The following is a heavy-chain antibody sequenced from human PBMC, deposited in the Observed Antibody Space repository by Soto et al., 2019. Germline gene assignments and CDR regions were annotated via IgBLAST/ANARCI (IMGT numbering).Heavy chain of an antibody. CDR1: GFTFSRYW. CDR2: INEDGSEK. J-gene: IGHJ4*01. CDR3: VRGRSLSAN. Sequence: EVQLVESGGGLVQPGGSLRLSCAASGFTFSRYWMSWVRQAPGKGLEWVANINEDGSEKYYVDSVKGRFTISRDDAKTSLFLQMNSLRVDDTAMYYCVRGRSLSANWGHGTLVTVS. D-gene: IGHD1-26*01. V-gene: IGHV3-7*01.